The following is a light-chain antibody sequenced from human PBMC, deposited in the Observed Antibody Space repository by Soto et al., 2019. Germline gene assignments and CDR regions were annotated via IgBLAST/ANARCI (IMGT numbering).Light chain of an antibody. J-gene: IGLJ1*01. CDR3: SSYTSSSTLYV. V-gene: IGLV2-14*01. Sequence: QSALTQPASVSGSPGQSITISCTGTSSDVGGYNYVSWYQQSPGKAPKLMIYDVSVRPSGVSNRLSGSKSGNTASLTISGLQAEDEADYYCSSYTSSSTLYVFGTGTKVTVL. CDR1: SSDVGGYNY. CDR2: DVS.